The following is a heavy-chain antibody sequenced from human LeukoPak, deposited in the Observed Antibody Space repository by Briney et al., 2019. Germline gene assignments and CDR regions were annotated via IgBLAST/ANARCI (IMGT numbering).Heavy chain of an antibody. CDR1: GFTFNNYA. Sequence: GGSLRLSCAASGFTFNNYAMSWVRQAPGKGLEWVSTISGSGGSTNYTDSVKGRFTISRDNSRNTLYLQMNSLRAEDTAVYYCAKVRDGYTEYYSGVFDYWGQGTLVTVSS. D-gene: IGHD2/OR15-2a*01. CDR3: AKVRDGYTEYYSGVFDY. V-gene: IGHV3-23*01. CDR2: ISGSGGST. J-gene: IGHJ4*02.